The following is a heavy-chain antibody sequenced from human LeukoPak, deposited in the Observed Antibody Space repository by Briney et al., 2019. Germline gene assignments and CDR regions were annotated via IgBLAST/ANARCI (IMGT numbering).Heavy chain of an antibody. D-gene: IGHD3-10*01. Sequence: GGSLRLSCAASGFTFSSYEMNWVRQAPGKGLEWVSYISSSGSTIYYADSVKGRFTISRDNAKNSLYLQMNSLRAEDTAVYYCARGEYYYGSGFPFDYWGQGTLVTVSS. V-gene: IGHV3-48*03. CDR3: ARGEYYYGSGFPFDY. CDR1: GFTFSSYE. J-gene: IGHJ4*02. CDR2: ISSSGSTI.